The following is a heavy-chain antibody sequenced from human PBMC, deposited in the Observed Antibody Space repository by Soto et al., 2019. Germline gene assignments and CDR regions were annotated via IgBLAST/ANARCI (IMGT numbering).Heavy chain of an antibody. Sequence: QVQLVQSGAEVQKPGSSVNVSCKASGGTFSSYAISWVRQAPGQGLEWMGGIIPIFGTANYAQKFQGRVTITVVESTRTAYIELRILRSEDPAVYYCAQFLYGSGSYCFLCCYYGMDVWGQATTVTVSS. D-gene: IGHD3-10*01. V-gene: IGHV1-69*19. CDR3: AQFLYGSGSYCFLCCYYGMDV. CDR2: IIPIFGTA. CDR1: GGTFSSYA. J-gene: IGHJ6*02.